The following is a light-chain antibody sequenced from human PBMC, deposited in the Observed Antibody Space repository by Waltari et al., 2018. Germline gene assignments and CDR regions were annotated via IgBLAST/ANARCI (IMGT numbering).Light chain of an antibody. CDR1: QTVSTY. Sequence: IVLTQSPATLSLSPGERATLSCRASQTVSTYLAWFQQKPGQAPRLLIYDASNSAPGIPARFIGSGSGTDFSLTISSLEPEDFAVYYCLQRSLWPWTFGQGTKVAVK. CDR3: LQRSLWPWT. CDR2: DAS. J-gene: IGKJ1*01. V-gene: IGKV3-11*01.